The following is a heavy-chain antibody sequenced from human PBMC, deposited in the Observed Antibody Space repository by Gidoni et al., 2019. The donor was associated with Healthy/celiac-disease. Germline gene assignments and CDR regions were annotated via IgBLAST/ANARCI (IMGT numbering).Heavy chain of an antibody. V-gene: IGHV4-30-4*01. CDR1: GGSISSGDYY. CDR2: IYYSGST. Sequence: QVQLQESGPGLVTPSQTLSLTCTVSGGSISSGDYYWSWIQPPGKGLEWIGYIYYSGSTYYNPSLKSRVTISVDTSKNQFSLKLSSVTAADTAVYYCARVISSEGYFDYWGQGTLVTVSS. J-gene: IGHJ4*02. CDR3: ARVISSEGYFDY. D-gene: IGHD2-15*01.